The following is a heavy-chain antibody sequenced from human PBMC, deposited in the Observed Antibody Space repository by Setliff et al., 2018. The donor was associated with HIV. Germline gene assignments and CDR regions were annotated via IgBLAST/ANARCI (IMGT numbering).Heavy chain of an antibody. Sequence: GGSLRLSCAASGITFSSHGMHWVRQAPGKGLEWVAVISYVGSNRYYADSVKGRFTISRDNSKNTLYLQMNSLRAEDTAIYYCARDGLRAAVYYYYYMDVWGKGTTVTVSS. CDR1: GITFSSHG. CDR3: ARDGLRAAVYYYYYMDV. J-gene: IGHJ6*03. V-gene: IGHV3-30*07. CDR2: ISYVGSNR. D-gene: IGHD2-15*01.